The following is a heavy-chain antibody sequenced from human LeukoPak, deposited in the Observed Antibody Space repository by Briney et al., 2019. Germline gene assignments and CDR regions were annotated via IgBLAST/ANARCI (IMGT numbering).Heavy chain of an antibody. CDR1: GFTFSNYA. J-gene: IGHJ1*01. D-gene: IGHD6-13*01. CDR2: ISGSGDRT. CDR3: AKDIRSSWYYFQD. V-gene: IGHV3-23*01. Sequence: GGSLRLSCAASGFTFSNYAMTWVRQAPGKGLEWVSTISGSGDRTYYADSVKGRFTISRDNSKNTLYVQMNSLRAEDTAVYYRAKDIRSSWYYFQDWGQGTLVTVSS.